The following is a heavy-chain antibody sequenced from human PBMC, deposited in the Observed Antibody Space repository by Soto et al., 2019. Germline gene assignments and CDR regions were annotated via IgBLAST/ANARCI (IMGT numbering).Heavy chain of an antibody. Sequence: QVQLQESGPGLVKPSQTLSLTCTVSGGSIRSGGYYWSWVRQNPRRGLEWIGNIYYSGNTYYNPSLKSRLTISVDTSKNQFSLNLSSVTAADTAVYYCAGDRLMATAGTARHYFGLDVWGQGTTVTVSS. CDR1: GGSIRSGGYY. CDR3: AGDRLMATAGTARHYFGLDV. J-gene: IGHJ6*02. D-gene: IGHD5-18*01. V-gene: IGHV4-31*03. CDR2: IYYSGNT.